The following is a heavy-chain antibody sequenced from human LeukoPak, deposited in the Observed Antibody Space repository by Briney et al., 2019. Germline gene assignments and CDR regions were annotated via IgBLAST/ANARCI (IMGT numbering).Heavy chain of an antibody. V-gene: IGHV1-18*01. CDR2: ISAYNGNT. CDR3: ARAYCSSTSCYWFDP. CDR1: GYTFTSYG. J-gene: IGHJ5*02. Sequence: GASVKVSCKVSGYTFTSYGISWVRQAPGQGLEWMGWISAYNGNTNYAQKLQGRVTMTTDTSTSTAYMELRSLRSDDTAVYYCARAYCSSTSCYWFDPWGQGTLVTVSS. D-gene: IGHD2-2*01.